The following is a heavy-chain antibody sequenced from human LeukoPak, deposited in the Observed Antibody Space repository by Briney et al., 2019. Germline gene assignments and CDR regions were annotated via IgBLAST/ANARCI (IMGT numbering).Heavy chain of an antibody. Sequence: SETLSLTCTVSGGSISSYYWSWIRQPPGKGLEWIGHIYYSGSTTYNPSLKSRVTISVDTSKNQFSLRLSSVTAADTAVYYCARGPRFFTGGGVPYYYYYMDVWGKGTTVTVSS. J-gene: IGHJ6*03. CDR1: GGSISSYY. D-gene: IGHD3-16*01. CDR3: ARGPRFFTGGGVPYYYYYMDV. V-gene: IGHV4-59*12. CDR2: IYYSGST.